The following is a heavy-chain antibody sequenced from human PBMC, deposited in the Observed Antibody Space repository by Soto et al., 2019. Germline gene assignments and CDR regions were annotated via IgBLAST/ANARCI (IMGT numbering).Heavy chain of an antibody. D-gene: IGHD5-12*01. CDR2: IKSKTDGGTT. V-gene: IGHV3-15*07. CDR1: GFSFSDAW. Sequence: EVQLVESGGGLVKPGESLGLSCAASGFSFSDAWMNWVRQAPGKGLEWVGRIKSKTDGGTTDYAAPVNGRFSISRDDSKNTLYLQMSSLKTDDTAVYYCTRGHLSGHYTDYWGRGTLVTVSS. J-gene: IGHJ4*02. CDR3: TRGHLSGHYTDY.